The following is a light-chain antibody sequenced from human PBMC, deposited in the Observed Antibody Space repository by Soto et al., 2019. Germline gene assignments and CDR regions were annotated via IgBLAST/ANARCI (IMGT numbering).Light chain of an antibody. CDR3: QQDNMTPFT. V-gene: IGKV1-39*01. CDR2: ASS. CDR1: QTVSKN. J-gene: IGKJ3*01. Sequence: DIQMTQAPSSLSASVGDRVTITCRTSQTVSKNLNWYQRKPGKAPSLLIYASSTLQSGVPSRFIGSGSETEFTLTISSLQPEDFATYYCQQDNMTPFTFGPGTKVDI.